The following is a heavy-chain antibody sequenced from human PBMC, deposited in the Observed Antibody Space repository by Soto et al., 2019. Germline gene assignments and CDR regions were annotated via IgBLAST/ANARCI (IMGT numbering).Heavy chain of an antibody. Sequence: KPSETLSLTCSVSSVSISSGNWWTFVRQTPQRGLEYIGEIFHDGTANYYPSFERRVAISVDTSKNQFSLKLTSVTAADTAIYFCARLVYDTRLNYMYFDFWGQGALVTVSS. CDR2: IFHDGTA. D-gene: IGHD2-8*01. CDR1: SVSISSGNW. V-gene: IGHV4-4*02. J-gene: IGHJ4*02. CDR3: ARLVYDTRLNYMYFDF.